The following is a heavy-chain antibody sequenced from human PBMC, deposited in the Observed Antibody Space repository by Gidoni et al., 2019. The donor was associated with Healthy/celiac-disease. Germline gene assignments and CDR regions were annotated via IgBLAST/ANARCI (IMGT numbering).Heavy chain of an antibody. CDR1: GFTFDDYA. CDR3: AKDGDYYYYYYMDV. V-gene: IGHV3-9*01. CDR2: ISWNSGSI. Sequence: EVQLVESGGGLVQPGRSLRLSCAASGFTFDDYAMHWVRQAPGKGLAWVSGISWNSGSIGYADSVKGRFTISRDNAKNSLYLQMNSLRAEDTALYYCAKDGDYYYYYYMDVWGKGTTVTVSS. J-gene: IGHJ6*03.